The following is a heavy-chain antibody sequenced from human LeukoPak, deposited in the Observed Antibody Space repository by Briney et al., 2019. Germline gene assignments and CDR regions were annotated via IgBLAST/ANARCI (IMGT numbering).Heavy chain of an antibody. Sequence: GGSLRLPCTASGFTLSNYAMSWVRQGPGKGLEWVSAIAVTGGTYHADSVRGRLTISRDSSKNTLYLQMSSLRAEDAGVYYCAKAPVTTCSGTFCYPFDYWGQGTLVTVSS. D-gene: IGHD2-15*01. CDR3: AKAPVTTCSGTFCYPFDY. V-gene: IGHV3-23*01. CDR1: GFTLSNYA. CDR2: IAVTGGT. J-gene: IGHJ4*02.